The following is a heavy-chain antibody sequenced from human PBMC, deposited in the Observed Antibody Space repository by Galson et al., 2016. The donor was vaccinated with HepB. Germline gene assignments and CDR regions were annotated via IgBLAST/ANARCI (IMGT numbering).Heavy chain of an antibody. CDR1: GFSFSSYA. D-gene: IGHD1-20*01. CDR3: ASMTGTTPGGY. CDR2: VSGNGAST. V-gene: IGHV3-23*01. J-gene: IGHJ4*02. Sequence: SLRLSCAASGFSFSSYAMSWVRQAPGKGLEWVSTVSGNGASTYYADTVKGRFTISRDNSKNTLYLQMNSLRAEDTALYYCASMTGTTPGGYWGQGTLVTVSS.